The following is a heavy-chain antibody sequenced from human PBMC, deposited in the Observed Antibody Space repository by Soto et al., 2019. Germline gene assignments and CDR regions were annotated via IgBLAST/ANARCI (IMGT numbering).Heavy chain of an antibody. J-gene: IGHJ5*02. CDR2: ISSSSSTI. D-gene: IGHD4-17*01. Sequence: GGSLRLSCAASGFTFSSYSMNWVRQAPGKGLEWVSYISSSSSTIYYADSVKGRFTISRDNSKNTLYLQMNSLRAEDTAVYYSAVYGASFGFDPWGQGTLVTVSS. CDR3: AVYGASFGFDP. V-gene: IGHV3-48*01. CDR1: GFTFSSYS.